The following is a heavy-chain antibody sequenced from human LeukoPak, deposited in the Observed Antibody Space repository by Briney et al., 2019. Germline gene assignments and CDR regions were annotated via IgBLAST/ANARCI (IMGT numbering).Heavy chain of an antibody. CDR1: GGSFSGYY. J-gene: IGHJ4*02. D-gene: IGHD6-19*01. V-gene: IGHV4-34*01. CDR3: ARGQDSSGWDPSSDY. Sequence: PSETLSLTCAVYGGSFSGYYWSWIRQPPGKGLEWIGEINHSGSTNYNPSLKSRVTISVDTSKNQFSLKLSSVTAADTAVYYYARGQDSSGWDPSSDYWGQGTLVTVSS. CDR2: INHSGST.